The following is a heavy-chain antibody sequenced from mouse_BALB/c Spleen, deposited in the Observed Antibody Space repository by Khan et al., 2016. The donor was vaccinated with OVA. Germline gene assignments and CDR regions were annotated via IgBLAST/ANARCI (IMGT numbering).Heavy chain of an antibody. CDR1: GYTFTSYW. V-gene: IGHV1S132*01. D-gene: IGHD2-1*01. CDR3: ARGYFGNYEVAD. CDR2: IFPGTGTT. Sequence: QVQLQQSGAELVKPGASVKLSCKTSGYTFTSYWIQWVKQRPGQGLGWIGQIFPGTGTTYYNENFKGKATLTVDTSSNTAYMQFSSLTSEDSAVNCCARGYFGNYEVADWGQGTLVTVSP. J-gene: IGHJ3*01.